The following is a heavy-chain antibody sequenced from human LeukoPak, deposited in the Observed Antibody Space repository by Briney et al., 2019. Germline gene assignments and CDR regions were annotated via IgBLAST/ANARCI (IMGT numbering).Heavy chain of an antibody. Sequence: GGSLRLSCAASGFTFSGYWMSWVRQAPGKGLEWVANIRQDGGETYYVDFVKGRFTISRDNAKNTLYLQMNSLRAEDTAVYYCAKDGESSGWFDYWGQGTLVTVSS. V-gene: IGHV3-7*03. CDR1: GFTFSGYW. CDR2: IRQDGGET. D-gene: IGHD6-19*01. J-gene: IGHJ5*01. CDR3: AKDGESSGWFDY.